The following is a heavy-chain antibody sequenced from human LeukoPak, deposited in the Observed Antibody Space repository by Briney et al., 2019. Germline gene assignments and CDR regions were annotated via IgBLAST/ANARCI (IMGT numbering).Heavy chain of an antibody. Sequence: PGGSLRLSCAASGFTFRSYAMNWVRQVPGKGLEWVSSISGSDDSKHYEDSVKGRFSISRDNSKNTLDLQMNSLRADDTAVYYCARQPDYWGQGTLVTVSS. J-gene: IGHJ4*02. D-gene: IGHD1-1*01. CDR2: ISGSDDSK. V-gene: IGHV3-23*01. CDR1: GFTFRSYA. CDR3: ARQPDY.